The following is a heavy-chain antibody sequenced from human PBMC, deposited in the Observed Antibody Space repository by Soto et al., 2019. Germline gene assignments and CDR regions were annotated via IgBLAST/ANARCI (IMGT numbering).Heavy chain of an antibody. D-gene: IGHD2-2*01. CDR2: IYYSGST. J-gene: IGHJ6*02. Sequence: SETLSLTCTVSGGSISSTNYYWGWIRQPPGKGLEWIGSIYYSGSTYYNPSLKSRVTISVDTSKNQFSLKLSSVTAADTAVYYCVSVEVTPSNYYGMDVWGQGTTVTVSS. CDR3: VSVEVTPSNYYGMDV. V-gene: IGHV4-39*01. CDR1: GGSISSTNYY.